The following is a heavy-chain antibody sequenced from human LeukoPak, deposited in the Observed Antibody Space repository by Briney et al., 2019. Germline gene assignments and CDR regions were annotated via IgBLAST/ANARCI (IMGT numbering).Heavy chain of an antibody. V-gene: IGHV3-53*05. CDR2: IYSGGST. D-gene: IGHD6-19*01. Sequence: PGGSLRLSCAASGFTVSSNYMSWVRQAPGKGLEWVSVIYSGGSTDYADSVKGRFTISRDNSKNTLYLQMNSLRAEDTAVYYCARDWVGGGWYHAFDIWGQGTMVTVSS. CDR3: ARDWVGGGWYHAFDI. J-gene: IGHJ3*02. CDR1: GFTVSSNY.